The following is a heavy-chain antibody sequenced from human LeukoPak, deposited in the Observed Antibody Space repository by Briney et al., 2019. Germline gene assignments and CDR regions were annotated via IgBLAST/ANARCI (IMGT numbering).Heavy chain of an antibody. V-gene: IGHV4-34*01. Sequence: PSETLSLTCAVYGGSFTYYYWTWIRRPPGKGLEWVGEVSHSGSTNYNPSLKSRVTISVDTSKNQFSLKVRSVTAADTSVYYCARRRNWNDVLDYWGHGTLVTVSP. J-gene: IGHJ4*01. D-gene: IGHD1-1*01. CDR1: GGSFTYYY. CDR2: VSHSGST. CDR3: ARRRNWNDVLDY.